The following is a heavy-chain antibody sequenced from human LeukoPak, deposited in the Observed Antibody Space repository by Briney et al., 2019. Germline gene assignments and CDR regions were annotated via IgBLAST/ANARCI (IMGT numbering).Heavy chain of an antibody. J-gene: IGHJ4*02. CDR2: LYYSGST. CDR1: GDSISSSSYY. Sequence: SETLSLTCSVSGDSISSSSYYWGWIRQPPGKGLEWIGSLYYSGSTYYNPSLKSRVTISGDMSKNQFSLKLSSVTAADTAVYYCASSSSIHPPGYWGQGTLVTVSS. V-gene: IGHV4-39*01. CDR3: ASSSSIHPPGY. D-gene: IGHD1-1*01.